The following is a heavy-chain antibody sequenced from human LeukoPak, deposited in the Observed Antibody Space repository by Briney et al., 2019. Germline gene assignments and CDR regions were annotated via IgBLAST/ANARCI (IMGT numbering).Heavy chain of an antibody. CDR1: GFTFSNYW. J-gene: IGHJ4*02. V-gene: IGHV3-74*01. CDR2: IISDGSRT. Sequence: PGGSLRLPCAASGFTFSNYWMYWVRQASGKGLVWVSQIISDGSRTYYADSVKGRFTISRDNTKNTLYLQMNSLRAEDTAVYYCARIGSAFQLDYWGQGTLVTVSS. D-gene: IGHD3-3*02. CDR3: ARIGSAFQLDY.